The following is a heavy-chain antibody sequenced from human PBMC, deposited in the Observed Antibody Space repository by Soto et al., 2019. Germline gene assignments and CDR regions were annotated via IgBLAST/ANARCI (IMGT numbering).Heavy chain of an antibody. CDR2: IYYSGST. V-gene: IGHV4-59*01. CDR1: GGSISSYY. D-gene: IGHD1-7*01. CDR3: AGSGITGTTFEGLFDY. Sequence: PSETLSLTCTVSGGSISSYYWSWIRQPPGKGLEWIGYIYYSGSTNYNPSLKSRVTISVDTSKNQFSLKLSSVTAADTAVYYCAGSGITGTTFEGLFDYWGQGTLVTVSS. J-gene: IGHJ4*02.